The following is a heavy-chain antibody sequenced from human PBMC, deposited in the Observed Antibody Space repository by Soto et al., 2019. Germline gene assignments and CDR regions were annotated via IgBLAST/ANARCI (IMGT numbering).Heavy chain of an antibody. V-gene: IGHV1-69*06. Sequence: GASVKVSCKASGGTFSSYAISWVRQAPGQGLEWMGGIIPIFGTANYAQKFQGRVTITADKSTCTAYMELSSLRSEDTAVYYCARNGGNCSSTSCYLTRYGMDVWGQGTTVTVSS. CDR1: GGTFSSYA. CDR2: IIPIFGTA. D-gene: IGHD2-2*01. J-gene: IGHJ6*02. CDR3: ARNGGNCSSTSCYLTRYGMDV.